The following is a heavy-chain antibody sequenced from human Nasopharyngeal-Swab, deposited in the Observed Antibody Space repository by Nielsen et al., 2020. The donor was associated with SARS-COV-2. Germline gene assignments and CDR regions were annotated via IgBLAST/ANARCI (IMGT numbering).Heavy chain of an antibody. Sequence: GEALKISCAASGFTFSSYWMHWVRQAPGKGLVWVSRINSDGSSTSYADSVKGRFTISRDNAKNTLYLQMNSLRAEDTAVYYCATIFGVPYWGQGTLVTVSS. CDR3: ATIFGVPY. J-gene: IGHJ4*02. CDR1: GFTFSSYW. V-gene: IGHV3-74*01. CDR2: INSDGSST. D-gene: IGHD3-3*01.